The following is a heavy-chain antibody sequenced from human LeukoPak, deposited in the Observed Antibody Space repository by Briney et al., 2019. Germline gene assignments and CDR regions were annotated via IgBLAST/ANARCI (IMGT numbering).Heavy chain of an antibody. CDR2: ISAYNGNI. J-gene: IGHJ6*02. Sequence: ASVKVSCKASGYTFTSYGISWVRQAPGQGLEWMGWISAYNGNINYAQKLQSRVTMTTDTSTSTAYMELRSLRSEDTAVYYCARYSSGFPLGMDVWGQGTTVTVSS. D-gene: IGHD6-19*01. CDR1: GYTFTSYG. CDR3: ARYSSGFPLGMDV. V-gene: IGHV1-18*01.